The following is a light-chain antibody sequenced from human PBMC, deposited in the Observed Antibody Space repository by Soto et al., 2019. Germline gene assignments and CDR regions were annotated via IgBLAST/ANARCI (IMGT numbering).Light chain of an antibody. V-gene: IGLV2-14*02. CDR3: CSLTTSHTYV. CDR1: NSDVGGYNL. J-gene: IGLJ1*01. CDR2: HVT. Sequence: QSALTQTASVSGSPGQSITISCTGTNSDVGGYNLVSWFQHHPGKAPKLIIYHVTYRPSGVSNRYSGSKSGNSASLTISGLQADDEADYYCCSLTTSHTYVFGSGTKLTVL.